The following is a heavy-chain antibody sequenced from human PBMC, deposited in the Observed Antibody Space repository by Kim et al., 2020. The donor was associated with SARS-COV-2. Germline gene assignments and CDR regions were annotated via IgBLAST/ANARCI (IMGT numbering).Heavy chain of an antibody. J-gene: IGHJ3*02. CDR3: AKDPTSWRWLQLVGTPDAFDI. CDR2: ISGSGGST. Sequence: GGSLRLSCAASGFTFSSYAMSWVRQAPGKGLEWVSAISGSGGSTYYADSVKGRFTISRDNSKNTLYLQMNSLRAEDTAVYYCAKDPTSWRWLQLVGTPDAFDIWGQGTMVTVSS. V-gene: IGHV3-23*01. D-gene: IGHD5-12*01. CDR1: GFTFSSYA.